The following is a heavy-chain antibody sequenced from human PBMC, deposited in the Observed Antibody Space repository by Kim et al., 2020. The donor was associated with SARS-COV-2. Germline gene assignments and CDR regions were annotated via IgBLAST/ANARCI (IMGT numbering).Heavy chain of an antibody. J-gene: IGHJ6*02. Sequence: EDPVKGRFTISRDNAKNPLYLQLNSLRAEDTAVYYCARFQHDILGGGMDVWGQGTTVTVSS. D-gene: IGHD3-9*01. V-gene: IGHV3-11*06. CDR3: ARFQHDILGGGMDV.